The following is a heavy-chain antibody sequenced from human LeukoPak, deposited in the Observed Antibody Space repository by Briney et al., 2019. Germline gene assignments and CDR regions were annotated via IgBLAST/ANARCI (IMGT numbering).Heavy chain of an antibody. Sequence: PGGSLRLSCAASGFTFTSYAMSWVRQAPGKGLEWVSVISGSGGSTYYADSVKGRFTISRDNSKNTLYLQMNSLRAEDTAVYYCAKGSSSWYDYWGQGTLVTVSS. D-gene: IGHD6-13*01. CDR1: GFTFTSYA. V-gene: IGHV3-23*01. CDR3: AKGSSSWYDY. J-gene: IGHJ4*02. CDR2: ISGSGGST.